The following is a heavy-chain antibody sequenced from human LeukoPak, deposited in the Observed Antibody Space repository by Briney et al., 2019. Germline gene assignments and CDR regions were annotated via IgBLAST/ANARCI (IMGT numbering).Heavy chain of an antibody. CDR3: ARDPDFWSGYYNFDY. CDR1: GGSISSGSYY. Sequence: SETLSLTCTVSGGSISSGSYYWSWIRQPAGKGLEWIGRIYTSGSTNYNPSLKSRVTISVDTSKNQFSLKLSSVIAADTAVYNCARDPDFWSGYYNFDYWGQGTLVTVSS. D-gene: IGHD3-3*01. J-gene: IGHJ4*02. V-gene: IGHV4-61*02. CDR2: IYTSGST.